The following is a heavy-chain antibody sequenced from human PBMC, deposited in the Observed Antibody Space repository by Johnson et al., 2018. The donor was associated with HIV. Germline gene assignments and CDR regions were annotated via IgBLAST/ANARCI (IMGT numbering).Heavy chain of an antibody. CDR2: IWYDGSNK. Sequence: QVLLVESGGGVVQPGRSLRLSCAASGFTFCSYGMHWVRQAPGNGLEWVAVIWYDGSNKYYADSVKGRFTISRDNSRNTLYLQMNSLKTEDTAVYYCTTDGYGGYSYGYGAFDIWGQGTMVTVSS. D-gene: IGHD5-18*01. V-gene: IGHV3-33*01. J-gene: IGHJ3*02. CDR1: GFTFCSYG. CDR3: TTDGYGGYSYGYGAFDI.